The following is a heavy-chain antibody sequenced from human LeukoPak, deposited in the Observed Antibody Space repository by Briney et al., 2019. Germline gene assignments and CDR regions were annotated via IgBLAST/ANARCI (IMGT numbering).Heavy chain of an antibody. CDR3: AKGDINILTGYYNSFDS. CDR1: GFTFGDYA. Sequence: GGSLRLSCTASGFTFGDYAMSWFRQAPGKGLEWVSAISGSGGSTYYADSVKGRFTISRDNSRNTLYLQMNSLRAEDTALFYCAKGDINILTGYYNSFDSWGQGTLVTVSS. V-gene: IGHV3-23*01. D-gene: IGHD3-9*01. J-gene: IGHJ4*02. CDR2: ISGSGGST.